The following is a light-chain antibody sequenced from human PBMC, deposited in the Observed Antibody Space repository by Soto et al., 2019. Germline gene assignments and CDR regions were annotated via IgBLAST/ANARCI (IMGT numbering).Light chain of an antibody. J-gene: IGKJ1*01. CDR1: QTVRSSH. V-gene: IGKV3D-7*01. Sequence: EIVLTQSPATLSLSPGQRATLSCRASQTVRSSHLAWYQQKPGQAPRLLIYDASDRATGIPARFSGSGSGTDFTLTISSLQPDDFATYYCQHYNSYSEAFGQGTKVELK. CDR2: DAS. CDR3: QHYNSYSEA.